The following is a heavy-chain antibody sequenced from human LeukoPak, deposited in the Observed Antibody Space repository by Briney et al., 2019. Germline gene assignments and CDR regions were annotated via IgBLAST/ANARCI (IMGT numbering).Heavy chain of an antibody. Sequence: PSETLSLTCAVSGGSISSGGYSWSWIRQPPGKGLEWIGYIYHSGSTYYNPSLKSRVTISVDRSKNQFSLKLSSVTAADTAVYYCARLYYYDSSGYYYAFDIWGQGTRSPSLQ. CDR1: GGSISSGGYS. CDR2: IYHSGST. V-gene: IGHV4-30-2*01. D-gene: IGHD3-22*01. CDR3: ARLYYYDSSGYYYAFDI. J-gene: IGHJ3*02.